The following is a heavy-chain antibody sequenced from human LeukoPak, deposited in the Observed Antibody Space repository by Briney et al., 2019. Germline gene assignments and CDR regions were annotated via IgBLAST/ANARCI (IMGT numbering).Heavy chain of an antibody. J-gene: IGHJ4*02. D-gene: IGHD6-19*01. V-gene: IGHV1-18*01. Sequence: ASVKVSCKASGYTFTTYDISWVRQAPGQGLEWMGRISAYNGNTNYAQKLQGRVTMTTDTSTSTAYMELRSLRSDDTAVYYCARSAVAGTLSAYYFHYWGQGTLVTVSS. CDR1: GYTFTTYD. CDR3: ARSAVAGTLSAYYFHY. CDR2: ISAYNGNT.